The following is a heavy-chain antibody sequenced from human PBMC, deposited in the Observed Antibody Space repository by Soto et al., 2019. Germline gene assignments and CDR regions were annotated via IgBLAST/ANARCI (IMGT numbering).Heavy chain of an antibody. CDR2: ISYDGSNK. D-gene: IGHD3-22*01. V-gene: IGHV3-30-3*01. Sequence: PGGSLRLSCAASGFTFCSYAMHWVRQAPGKGLEWVAVISYDGSNKYYADSVKGRFTISRDNSKNTLYLQMNSLRTEDTAVYYCARVSYYDSSGSFWGQGTMVTVSS. CDR3: ARVSYYDSSGSF. J-gene: IGHJ3*01. CDR1: GFTFCSYA.